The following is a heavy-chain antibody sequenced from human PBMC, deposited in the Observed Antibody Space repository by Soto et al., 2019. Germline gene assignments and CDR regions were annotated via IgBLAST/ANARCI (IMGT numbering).Heavy chain of an antibody. Sequence: ASVKVSCKASGYTFTGYYIHWVRQAPGQGLEWMGWINPNSGGTNYAQKFQGWVTMTRDTSISTAYMELSRLRSDDTAVYYCARAVVAAEGWFDPWGQGTLVTVSS. D-gene: IGHD2-15*01. V-gene: IGHV1-2*04. J-gene: IGHJ5*02. CDR3: ARAVVAAEGWFDP. CDR2: INPNSGGT. CDR1: GYTFTGYY.